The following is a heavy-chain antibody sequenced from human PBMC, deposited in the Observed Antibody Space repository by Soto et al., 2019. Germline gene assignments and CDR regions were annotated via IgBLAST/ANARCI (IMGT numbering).Heavy chain of an antibody. CDR3: ATTGIGYYYYYYGMDV. V-gene: IGHV1-24*01. J-gene: IGHJ6*02. Sequence: ASVKVSCKVSGYTLTELSMHWVRQAPGKGLEWMGGFDPEDGETIYAQKFQGRVTMTEDTSTDTAYMELSSLRSEDTAVYYCATTGIGYYYYYYGMDVWGPGTTVTVYS. CDR1: GYTLTELS. CDR2: FDPEDGET. D-gene: IGHD6-13*01.